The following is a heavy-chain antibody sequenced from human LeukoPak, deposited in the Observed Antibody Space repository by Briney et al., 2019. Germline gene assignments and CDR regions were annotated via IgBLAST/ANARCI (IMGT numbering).Heavy chain of an antibody. CDR3: ARYYYDSSGQLYFDY. D-gene: IGHD3-22*01. Sequence: SETLSLTCAVYGGSFSGYYWSWIRQPPGKGLEWIGEINHSGSTNYNPSLKSRVTISVDTSKNQFSLELSSVTAADMAMYYCARYYYDSSGQLYFDYWGQGTLVTVSS. J-gene: IGHJ4*02. CDR1: GGSFSGYY. V-gene: IGHV4-34*01. CDR2: INHSGST.